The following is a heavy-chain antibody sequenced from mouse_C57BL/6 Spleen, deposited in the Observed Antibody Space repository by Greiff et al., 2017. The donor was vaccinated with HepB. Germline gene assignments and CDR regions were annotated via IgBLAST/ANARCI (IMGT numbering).Heavy chain of an antibody. D-gene: IGHD2-1*01. CDR2: IYPGDGDT. V-gene: IGHV1-82*01. CDR3: ARGGNYEGY. Sequence: VQLQQSGPELVKPGASVKISCKASGYAFSSSWMNWVKQRPGKGLEWIGRIYPGDGDTNYNGKFKGKATLTADKSSSTAYMQLSSLTSEDSAVYFCARGGNYEGYWGQGTTLTVSS. J-gene: IGHJ2*01. CDR1: GYAFSSSW.